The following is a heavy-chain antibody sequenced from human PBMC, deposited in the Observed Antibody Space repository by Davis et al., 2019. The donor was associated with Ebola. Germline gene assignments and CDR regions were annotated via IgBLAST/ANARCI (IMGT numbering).Heavy chain of an antibody. Sequence: AASVKVSCKASGGTFSSSAISWVRQAPGQGLEWMGGIIPIFGTANYAQKFQGRVTITADESTSTAYMELSSLRSEDTAVYYCARDRHGSFDYWGQGTLVTVSS. CDR3: ARDRHGSFDY. J-gene: IGHJ4*02. V-gene: IGHV1-69*13. CDR2: IIPIFGTA. CDR1: GGTFSSSA.